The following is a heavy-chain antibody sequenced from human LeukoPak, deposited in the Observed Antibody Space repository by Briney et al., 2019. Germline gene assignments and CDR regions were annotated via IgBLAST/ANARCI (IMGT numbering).Heavy chain of an antibody. V-gene: IGHV3-7*01. CDR1: GFTFNNYW. CDR3: ARDPGIAAAGTVGYFDY. D-gene: IGHD6-13*01. CDR2: IKQDGSEI. J-gene: IGHJ4*02. Sequence: GGSLRLSCAASGFTFNNYWMSWVRQAPGKGLEWVANIKQDGSEIHYVDSAKGRFTISRDNAKNSLFLQMNSLRAEDTAVYYCARDPGIAAAGTVGYFDYWGQGILVTVSS.